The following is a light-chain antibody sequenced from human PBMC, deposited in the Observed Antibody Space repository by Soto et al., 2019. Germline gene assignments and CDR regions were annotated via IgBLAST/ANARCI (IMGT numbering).Light chain of an antibody. CDR1: SSDVGGYNY. V-gene: IGLV2-14*03. CDR2: DVS. Sequence: QSALTQPASVSGSPGQSITIPCTGTSSDVGGYNYVSWYQQHPGKAPKLIIYDVSNRPSGVSNRFSGSKSGNTASLTISGLQAEDEADYYCSSYKSSSTYVFGTGTKVTV. CDR3: SSYKSSSTYV. J-gene: IGLJ1*01.